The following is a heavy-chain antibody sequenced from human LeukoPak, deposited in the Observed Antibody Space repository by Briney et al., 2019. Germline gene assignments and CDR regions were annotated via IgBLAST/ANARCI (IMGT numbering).Heavy chain of an antibody. CDR2: ISYDGSNK. CDR1: GFTFSSYG. Sequence: PGGSLRLSCATSGFTFSSYGMHWVRQAPGKGLEWVAVISYDGSNKYYADSVKGRFTISRDNSKNTLYLQMNSLRAEDTAVYYCASPGDPNYWGQGTLVTVSS. J-gene: IGHJ4*02. V-gene: IGHV3-30*19. D-gene: IGHD4-17*01. CDR3: ASPGDPNY.